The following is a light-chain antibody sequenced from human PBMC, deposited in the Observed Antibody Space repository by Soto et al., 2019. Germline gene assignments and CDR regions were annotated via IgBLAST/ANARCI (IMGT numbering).Light chain of an antibody. CDR3: QQYYSTPTWT. J-gene: IGKJ1*01. V-gene: IGKV4-1*01. Sequence: DIVMTRSPDSLAVSLGERATINCKSSQSVLYSSNNKNYLAWYQQKPGQPPKLLIYWASTRESGVPDRYSGSGSGTDFTLTISSPQAEDVAVYYCQQYYSTPTWTFGQGTKVDI. CDR1: QSVLYSSNNKNY. CDR2: WAS.